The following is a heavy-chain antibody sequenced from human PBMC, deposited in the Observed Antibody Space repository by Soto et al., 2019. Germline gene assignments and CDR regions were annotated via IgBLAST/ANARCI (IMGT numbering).Heavy chain of an antibody. V-gene: IGHV1-18*01. D-gene: IGHD2-15*01. J-gene: IGHJ6*02. Sequence: QVQLVQSGAEVKKPGASVKVSCKASGYTFTSYGISWVRQAPGQGLEWMGWISAYNGNTNYAQKLQGRVTMTTDTSTSTAYMELRSLRADDTAVYYCERDRLFVVVVAARDGYYYYGMDVWGQGTTVTVSS. CDR3: ERDRLFVVVVAARDGYYYYGMDV. CDR2: ISAYNGNT. CDR1: GYTFTSYG.